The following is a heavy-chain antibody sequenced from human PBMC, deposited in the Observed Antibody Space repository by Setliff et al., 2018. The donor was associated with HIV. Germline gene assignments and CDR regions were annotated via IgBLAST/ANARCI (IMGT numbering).Heavy chain of an antibody. D-gene: IGHD6-13*01. J-gene: IGHJ4*02. V-gene: IGHV3-23*01. Sequence: SGGSLRLSCAAFGFTFSRYAMSWVRQAPGKGLEWVSAISGSGGSTYYADSVKGRFTISRDNSKNTLYLQMNSLRAEDTAVYYCAKVGSTGWYYPNSWGQGTLVTVSS. CDR3: AKVGSTGWYYPNS. CDR1: GFTFSRYA. CDR2: ISGSGGST.